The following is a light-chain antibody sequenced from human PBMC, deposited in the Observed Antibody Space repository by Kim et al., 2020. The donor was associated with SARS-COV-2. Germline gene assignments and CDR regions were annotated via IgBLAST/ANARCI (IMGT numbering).Light chain of an antibody. CDR3: CSYAGSSTVV. J-gene: IGLJ2*01. Sequence: GQSITMSCTGTSSDVGSNNLVSWYQQHPGKAPKLMIYEVSKRPSGVSNRFSGSKSGNTASLTISGLQAEDEADYYCCSYAGSSTVVFGGGTQLTVL. CDR2: EVS. V-gene: IGLV2-23*02. CDR1: SSDVGSNNL.